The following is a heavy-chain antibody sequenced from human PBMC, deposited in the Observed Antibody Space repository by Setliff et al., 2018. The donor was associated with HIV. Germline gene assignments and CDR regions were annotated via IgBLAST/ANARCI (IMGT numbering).Heavy chain of an antibody. J-gene: IGHJ4*02. CDR1: DASITADTFY. V-gene: IGHV4-30-4*08. D-gene: IGHD3-22*01. Sequence: PSETLSLTCTVSDASITADTFYCNWLRQPPGKGPEWIGYIHNSVTTHYNPAFESRLIISLDMSNNRFSLNLASVTAADTAVYYCARDVLDLVISVYGFWGQGIPVTVSS. CDR3: ARDVLDLVISVYGF. CDR2: IHNSVTT.